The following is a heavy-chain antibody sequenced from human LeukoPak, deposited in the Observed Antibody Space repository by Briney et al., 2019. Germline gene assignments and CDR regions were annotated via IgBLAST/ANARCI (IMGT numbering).Heavy chain of an antibody. Sequence: GGSLRLSCAASEFTFSSYGMHWVRQAPGKGLEWVAFIRYDGSNKYYADSVKGRFTISRDNYKNTLYLQMNSLTPEDTAVYYCGRDSPGVLASSGWPDYWGQGTLVTVSS. V-gene: IGHV3-30*02. CDR2: IRYDGSNK. D-gene: IGHD6-19*01. CDR1: EFTFSSYG. CDR3: GRDSPGVLASSGWPDY. J-gene: IGHJ4*02.